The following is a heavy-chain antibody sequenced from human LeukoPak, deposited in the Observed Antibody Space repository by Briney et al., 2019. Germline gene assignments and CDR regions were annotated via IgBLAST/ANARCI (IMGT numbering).Heavy chain of an antibody. Sequence: GGSLRLSCSASGFTLSSYAMHWARQSPGKGLEYVSGISINGGSTDYADSVKGRFTISRDNSKNTVYLQMSSLRAEDTAVYYCVKESRVVRGVIMDAFDMWGQGTMVTVSS. D-gene: IGHD3-10*01. CDR2: ISINGGST. CDR1: GFTLSSYA. J-gene: IGHJ3*02. V-gene: IGHV3-64D*06. CDR3: VKESRVVRGVIMDAFDM.